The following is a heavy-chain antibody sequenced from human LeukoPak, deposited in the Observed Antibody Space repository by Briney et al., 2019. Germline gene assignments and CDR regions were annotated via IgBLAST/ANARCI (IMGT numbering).Heavy chain of an antibody. CDR1: GFTFSSYA. D-gene: IGHD5-18*01. CDR3: TTVVIQLRNRRGY. V-gene: IGHV3-15*01. CDR2: IKSKTDGGTT. J-gene: IGHJ4*02. Sequence: GGSLRLSCAASGFTFSSYAMSWVRQAPGKGLEWVGRIKSKTDGGTTDYAAPVKGRFTISRDDSKNTLYLQMNSLKTEDTAVYYCTTVVIQLRNRRGYWGQGTLVTVSS.